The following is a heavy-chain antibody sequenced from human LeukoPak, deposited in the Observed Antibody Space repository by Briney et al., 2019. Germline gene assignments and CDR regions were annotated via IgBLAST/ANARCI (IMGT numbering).Heavy chain of an antibody. Sequence: SSETLSLTCTVSGGSISRGGYYWTWTRQHPGKGLEWIGYIYHSGSTYYNPSLKSRVTISVDTSKKQFSLKLSSVTAADTAVYYCARSSYGAGSKPYWVDYWGQGTLVTVSS. D-gene: IGHD3-10*01. J-gene: IGHJ4*02. CDR2: IYHSGST. V-gene: IGHV4-31*03. CDR3: ARSSYGAGSKPYWVDY. CDR1: GGSISRGGYY.